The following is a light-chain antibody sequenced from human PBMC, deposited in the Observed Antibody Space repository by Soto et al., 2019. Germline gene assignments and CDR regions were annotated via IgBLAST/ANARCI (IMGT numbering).Light chain of an antibody. CDR1: QTIDTY. V-gene: IGKV1-39*01. Sequence: DIQMTQSPSSVSASVGDRVTITCRPSQTIDTYVNWYQQKPGEAPKLLIFATSTLQSGVPARFSGSKSGTDFFVTISSLQPEDFSTFYCQHSYSAPYIFGRGTKVELK. J-gene: IGKJ2*01. CDR2: ATS. CDR3: QHSYSAPYI.